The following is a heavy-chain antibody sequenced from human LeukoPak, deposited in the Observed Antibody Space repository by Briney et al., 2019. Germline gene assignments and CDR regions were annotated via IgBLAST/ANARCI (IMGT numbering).Heavy chain of an antibody. CDR3: ASGCSGGSCYFQSAYWFDP. D-gene: IGHD2-15*01. J-gene: IGHJ5*02. Sequence: ASVKVSCTASGYTFTGYYMHWVRQAPGQGLEWMGWINPNSGGTNYAQKFQGRVTMTRDTSISTAYMELSRLRSDDTAVYYCASGCSGGSCYFQSAYWFDPWGQGTLVTVSS. V-gene: IGHV1-2*02. CDR2: INPNSGGT. CDR1: GYTFTGYY.